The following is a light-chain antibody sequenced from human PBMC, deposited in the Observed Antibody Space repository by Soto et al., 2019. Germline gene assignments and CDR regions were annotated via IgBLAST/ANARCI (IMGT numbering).Light chain of an antibody. CDR2: DAS. Sequence: EIVLTQSPATLSLSPGERATLSCRASQSVSSYLAWYQQKPGQAPRLLIYDASSRATGVPDRFSGSGSGTDFTLTISRLEPEDFAVYYCQQRSDWPWTFGQGTKVDI. CDR1: QSVSSY. V-gene: IGKV3-11*01. CDR3: QQRSDWPWT. J-gene: IGKJ1*01.